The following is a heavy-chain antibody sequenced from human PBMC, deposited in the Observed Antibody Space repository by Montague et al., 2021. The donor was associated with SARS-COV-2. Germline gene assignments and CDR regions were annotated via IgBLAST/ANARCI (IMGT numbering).Heavy chain of an antibody. CDR3: ARGRQHINMVVVVVTGGEYYFDV. CDR1: DGSFSDYT. J-gene: IGHJ4*02. D-gene: IGHD3-22*01. V-gene: IGHV4-34*01. CDR2: INHRGST. Sequence: SETLSLTCTVSDGSFSDYTWTWIRQPPGKGLEWIGEINHRGSTNYNQSLNSRVTISVDTSKNKYSLKMTSVTAADTAVYYCARGRQHINMVVVVVTGGEYYFDVWGQGTLVAVSS.